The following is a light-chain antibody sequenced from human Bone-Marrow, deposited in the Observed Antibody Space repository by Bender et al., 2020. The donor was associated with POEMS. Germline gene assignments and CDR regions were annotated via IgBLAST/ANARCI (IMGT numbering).Light chain of an antibody. CDR1: TSNIGNNF. V-gene: IGLV1-40*01. Sequence: QSALAQPASVSGTPGQKVTISCAGTTSNIGNNFVSWYQQLPGTAPKLLISSNTNRPSGVPDRFSGSKSGSSASLAITGLQAEDESDYFCQSYDSSLRGYVFGTGTTVTVL. CDR3: QSYDSSLRGYV. J-gene: IGLJ1*01. CDR2: SNT.